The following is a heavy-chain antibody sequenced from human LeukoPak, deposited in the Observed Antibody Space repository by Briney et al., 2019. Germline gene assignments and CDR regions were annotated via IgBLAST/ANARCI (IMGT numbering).Heavy chain of an antibody. V-gene: IGHV3-53*01. CDR1: GFTVSSNY. CDR2: IYSGGST. D-gene: IGHD2-2*01. CDR3: AKDRPTVYSSSWLHFLDS. J-gene: IGHJ4*02. Sequence: PGGSLRLSCAASGFTVSSNYMSWVRQAPGKGLEWVSVIYSGGSTYYADSVKGRFTISRDNSKNTLYLQLNSLRVGDTAVYYCAKDRPTVYSSSWLHFLDSWGQGTLVTVSS.